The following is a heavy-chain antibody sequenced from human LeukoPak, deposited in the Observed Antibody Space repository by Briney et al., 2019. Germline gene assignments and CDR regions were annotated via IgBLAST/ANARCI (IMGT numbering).Heavy chain of an antibody. Sequence: GGSLRLSCAASGFTFSSYWMSWVRQAPGKGLEWVANIKQDGSEKYYVDSVKGRFTISRDNAKNSLYLQMNSLRAEDTAVYYCARGDGGSGYYYDYYYGMDVWGQGTTVTVSS. J-gene: IGHJ6*02. CDR2: IKQDGSEK. CDR3: ARGDGGSGYYYDYYYGMDV. D-gene: IGHD3-22*01. CDR1: GFTFSSYW. V-gene: IGHV3-7*01.